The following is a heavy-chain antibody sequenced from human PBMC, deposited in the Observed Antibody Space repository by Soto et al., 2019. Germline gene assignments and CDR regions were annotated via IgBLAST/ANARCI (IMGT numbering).Heavy chain of an antibody. CDR2: ISESGVYT. V-gene: IGHV3-23*01. J-gene: IGHJ3*01. D-gene: IGHD2-8*01. CDR1: GFTFSTYA. Sequence: GGSLRLSCTASGFTFSTYAMSWVRQAPGEGLEWVSSISESGVYTDYADSVKGRFTISRDNSKNTLYVQMTSLRAEDTAVYYCAKETSPNTYYAFDFWGQGTLVTVS. CDR3: AKETSPNTYYAFDF.